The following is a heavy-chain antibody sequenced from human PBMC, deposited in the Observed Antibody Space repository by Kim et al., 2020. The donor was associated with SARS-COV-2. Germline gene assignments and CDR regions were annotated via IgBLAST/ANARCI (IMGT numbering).Heavy chain of an antibody. CDR3: ARGWDYGDFYWYFDL. J-gene: IGHJ2*01. V-gene: IGHV4-59*01. D-gene: IGHD4-17*01. CDR2: IYYSGST. CDR1: GGSISSYY. Sequence: SETLSLTCTVSGGSISSYYWSWIRQPPGKGLEWIGYIYYSGSTNYNPSLKSRVTISVDTSKNQFSLKLSSVTAADTAVYYCARGWDYGDFYWYFDLWGRGTLVTVSS.